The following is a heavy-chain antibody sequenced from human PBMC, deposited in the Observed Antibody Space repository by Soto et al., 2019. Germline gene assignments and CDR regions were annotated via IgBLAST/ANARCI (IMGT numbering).Heavy chain of an antibody. CDR3: ATPDKQLVQHYYYYGMDV. Sequence: ASVKVSCKASGVTFSGYAISWVRQAPGQGLGWMGGFIPIFGTANYAQKFQGRVTITADESTSTAYMELSSLRSEDTAVYYCATPDKQLVQHYYYYGMDVWVQVTTVTVSS. J-gene: IGHJ6*02. CDR1: GVTFSGYA. CDR2: FIPIFGTA. V-gene: IGHV1-69*13. D-gene: IGHD6-6*01.